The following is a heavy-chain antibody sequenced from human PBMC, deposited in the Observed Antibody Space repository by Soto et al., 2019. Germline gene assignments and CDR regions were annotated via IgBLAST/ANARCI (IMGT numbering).Heavy chain of an antibody. V-gene: IGHV3-23*01. CDR3: AKDKPGTTSFDY. D-gene: IGHD1-1*01. CDR2: ISDRGDTT. Sequence: GGSLRLSCAASGFTISSNAMYWVRQAPGKGLEWVSAISDRGDTTHYADSVKGRFTISRDTSKNTLYLQLNALRADDTAVYYCAKDKPGTTSFDYWGQGTLVTVSS. J-gene: IGHJ4*02. CDR1: GFTISSNA.